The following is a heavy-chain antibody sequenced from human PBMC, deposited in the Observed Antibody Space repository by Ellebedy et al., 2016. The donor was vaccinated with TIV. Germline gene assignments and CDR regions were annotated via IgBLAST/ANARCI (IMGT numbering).Heavy chain of an antibody. J-gene: IGHJ4*02. D-gene: IGHD3-9*01. Sequence: GGSLRLSCGTSGFTFSNYWMTWVRQAPGKGLEWVANIKQDGSEKYYVDSVMGRFSISRDNTKNSLYLQMNSLGDEDTSVYYCVISTDWGQGTLVTVSS. CDR2: IKQDGSEK. CDR3: VISTD. V-gene: IGHV3-7*01. CDR1: GFTFSNYW.